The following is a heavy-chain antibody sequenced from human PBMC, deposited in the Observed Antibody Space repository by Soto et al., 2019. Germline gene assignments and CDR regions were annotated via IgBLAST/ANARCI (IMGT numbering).Heavy chain of an antibody. J-gene: IGHJ6*02. V-gene: IGHV1-18*01. CDR3: TREGSAPYYYYAMDA. CDR1: GYTFTTYG. D-gene: IGHD3-10*01. CDR2: INTHNGNT. Sequence: QVQLEQSAPEVKKPGASVKVSCKASGYTFTTYGISWVRQAPGEGLEWLVWINTHNGNTNYAQNLQGRVYMTADTSTNTAYMELRSLRSDDTAIYYCTREGSAPYYYYAMDAWGQGTTVTVSS.